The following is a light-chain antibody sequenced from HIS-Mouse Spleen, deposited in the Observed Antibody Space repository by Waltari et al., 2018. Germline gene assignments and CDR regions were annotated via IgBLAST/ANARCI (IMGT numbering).Light chain of an antibody. V-gene: IGLV2-14*03. Sequence: VSGSPGQSITISCTGTSSDVGGYNYVSWHQQHPGKAPKLMIYDVSNRPSGVSNRFSGSKSGNTASLTISGLQAEDEADYYCSSYTSSSTYVFGTGTKVTVL. CDR3: SSYTSSSTYV. CDR2: DVS. CDR1: SSDVGGYNY. J-gene: IGLJ1*01.